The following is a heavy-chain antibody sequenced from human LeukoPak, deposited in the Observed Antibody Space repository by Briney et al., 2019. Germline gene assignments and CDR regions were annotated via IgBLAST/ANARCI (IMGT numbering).Heavy chain of an antibody. V-gene: IGHV3-33*06. CDR3: AKVVRYTASTGTGLDY. J-gene: IGHJ4*02. D-gene: IGHD6-13*01. Sequence: GGSLRLSCAASGFIFSNYGMHWVRQAPGKELDWVAVIWYDGSYKYYADSVKGRFTISRDNSKNTLYLQMNSLRAEDTAIYYCAKVVRYTASTGTGLDYWGQGTLVTVSS. CDR2: IWYDGSYK. CDR1: GFIFSNYG.